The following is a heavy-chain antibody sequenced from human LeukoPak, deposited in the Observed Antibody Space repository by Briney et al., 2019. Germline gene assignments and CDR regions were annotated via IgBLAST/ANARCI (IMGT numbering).Heavy chain of an antibody. CDR3: AKDLGSYCSGGSCYSFDY. J-gene: IGHJ4*02. Sequence: GRSLRLSCAASGFTFSSYGMHWVRQAPGKGLEWVAVISYDGSNKYYADSVKGRFTISRDNSKNTLYLQVNSLRAEDTAVYYCAKDLGSYCSGGSCYSFDYWGQGTLVTVSS. CDR2: ISYDGSNK. V-gene: IGHV3-30*18. CDR1: GFTFSSYG. D-gene: IGHD2-15*01.